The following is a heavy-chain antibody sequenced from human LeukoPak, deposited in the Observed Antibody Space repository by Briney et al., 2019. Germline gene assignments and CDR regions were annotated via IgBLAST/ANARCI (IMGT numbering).Heavy chain of an antibody. D-gene: IGHD1-1*01. CDR3: ARGIYWSLDY. Sequence: QPGGSLRLSCAISGFIFNSNGMNWVRQTPGKGLEWISTIAGSDGRTYYADSVKGRFTISRDNSKNTVSLEMNSLRVEDTAVYYCARGIYWSLDYWGQGTLVTVS. CDR2: IAGSDGRT. V-gene: IGHV3-23*01. J-gene: IGHJ4*02. CDR1: GFIFNSNG.